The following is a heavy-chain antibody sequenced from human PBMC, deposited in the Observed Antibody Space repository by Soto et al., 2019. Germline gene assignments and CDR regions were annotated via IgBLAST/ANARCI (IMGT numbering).Heavy chain of an antibody. CDR3: ARLKAYYDILTGFFDYYGMDV. D-gene: IGHD3-9*01. V-gene: IGHV4-59*01. Sequence: SETLSLTCTVSGGSISSYYWSWIRQPPGKGLEWIGYIYYSGSTNYNPSLKSRVTISVDTSKNQFSLKLSSVTAADTAVYYCARLKAYYDILTGFFDYYGMDVWGQGTTVTVSS. CDR2: IYYSGST. CDR1: GGSISSYY. J-gene: IGHJ6*02.